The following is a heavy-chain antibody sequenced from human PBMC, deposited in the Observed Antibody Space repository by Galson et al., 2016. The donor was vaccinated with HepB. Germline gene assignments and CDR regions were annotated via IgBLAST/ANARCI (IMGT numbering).Heavy chain of an antibody. CDR2: LYNSGST. D-gene: IGHD2-2*01. Sequence: SETLSLTCIVSGGSISNNYWTWIRQPPGKGLEWIGYLYNSGSTKYNPSLKSRVTISGDTSRNQFSLKLNSVTAADTAVYYCARIPTPTAAAPFGYFDYWDQGALVT. J-gene: IGHJ4*02. CDR1: GGSISNNY. V-gene: IGHV4-59*01. CDR3: ARIPTPTAAAPFGYFDY.